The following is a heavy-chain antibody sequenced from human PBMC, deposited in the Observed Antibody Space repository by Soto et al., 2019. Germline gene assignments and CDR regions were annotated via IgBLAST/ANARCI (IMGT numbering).Heavy chain of an antibody. CDR2: ISYHGSDK. CDR3: AKDHLTTTVTTVGY. V-gene: IGHV3-30*18. CDR1: GFTFSNYG. D-gene: IGHD4-17*01. Sequence: QVQLVESGGDVVQPGRSLRLSCAASGFTFSNYGMHWVRQAPGKGLEWVAVISYHGSDKYYADSVKGRFTISRDNSKNTLYLQMDSLSAEDTAVYYCAKDHLTTTVTTVGYWGQGTLVTVSS. J-gene: IGHJ4*02.